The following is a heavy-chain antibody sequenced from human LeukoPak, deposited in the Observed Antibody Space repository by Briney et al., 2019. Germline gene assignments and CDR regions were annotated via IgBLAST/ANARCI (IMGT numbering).Heavy chain of an antibody. CDR2: IYYSRST. CDR3: AQIRPSTYYDSSGSFDY. CDR1: GGSISSYY. J-gene: IGHJ4*02. V-gene: IGHV4-59*08. Sequence: SETLSLTCTVSGGSISSYYWSWIRQPPGKGLECIGYIYYSRSTHYTPSLKSRVTISVDTSKNQFSLKLTSVTAADTAVYYCAQIRPSTYYDSSGSFDYWGQGTLVTVSS. D-gene: IGHD3-22*01.